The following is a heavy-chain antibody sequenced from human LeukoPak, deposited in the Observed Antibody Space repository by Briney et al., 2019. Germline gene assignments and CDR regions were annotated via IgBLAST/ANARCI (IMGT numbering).Heavy chain of an antibody. Sequence: PGGSLRLSCAASGFTFSDYYMSWIRQAPGKGLEWVSSISSSSSYIYYADSVKGRFTISRDNAKNSLYLQMNSLRAEDTAVYYCAREVVAARIRYYYYYMGVWGKGTTVTVSS. CDR3: AREVVAARIRYYYYYMGV. V-gene: IGHV3-11*06. D-gene: IGHD2-15*01. CDR2: ISSSSSYI. CDR1: GFTFSDYY. J-gene: IGHJ6*03.